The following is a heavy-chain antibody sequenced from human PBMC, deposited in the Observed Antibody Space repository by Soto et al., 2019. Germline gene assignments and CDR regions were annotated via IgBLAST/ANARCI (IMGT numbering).Heavy chain of an antibody. CDR3: AREGASSGESGAFDI. D-gene: IGHD1-1*01. V-gene: IGHV1-69*08. Sequence: QVQLVQSGAEVKKPGSSVKVSCKASGGTFSSYTISWVRQAPGQGLEWMGRIIPILGIANYAQKFQGGVTITADKSTSTGYRELSSLRSEDTAVYYCAREGASSGESGAFDIWGQGTMVTVSS. CDR1: GGTFSSYT. CDR2: IIPILGIA. J-gene: IGHJ3*02.